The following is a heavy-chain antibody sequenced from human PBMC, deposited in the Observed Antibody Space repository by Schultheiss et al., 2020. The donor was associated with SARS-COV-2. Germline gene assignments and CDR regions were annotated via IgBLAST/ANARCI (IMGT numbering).Heavy chain of an antibody. CDR1: GFTVSSNY. J-gene: IGHJ5*02. CDR3: ARRGGDHAWFDL. CDR2: IYSGGST. D-gene: IGHD2-21*02. Sequence: GESLKISCAASGFTVSSNYMSWVRQAPGKGLEWVSVIYSGGSTYYADSVKGRFTISRDNSKNTLYLQMNSLRAEDTAVYYCARRGGDHAWFDLWGQGTLVTGSS. V-gene: IGHV3-66*01.